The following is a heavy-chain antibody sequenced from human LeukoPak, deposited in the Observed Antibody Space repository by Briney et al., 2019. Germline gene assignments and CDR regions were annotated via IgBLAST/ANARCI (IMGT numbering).Heavy chain of an antibody. Sequence: SETLSLTCTVSGGSMSSSSYYWGWIRQPPGKGLEWIGTIYYSGSTYYNPSLKSRVTISVDTSKNQFSLKLGSVTAADTAVYYCARHCSSTSCYTYFDYWGQGTLVTVSS. CDR3: ARHCSSTSCYTYFDY. V-gene: IGHV4-39*01. D-gene: IGHD2-2*01. CDR1: GGSMSSSSYY. CDR2: IYYSGST. J-gene: IGHJ4*02.